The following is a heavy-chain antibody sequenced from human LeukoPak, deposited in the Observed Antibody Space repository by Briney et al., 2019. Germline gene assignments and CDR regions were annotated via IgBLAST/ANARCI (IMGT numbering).Heavy chain of an antibody. CDR2: IIPIFGTA. V-gene: IGHV1-69*13. J-gene: IGHJ4*02. CDR3: ARSEKLLWFGELFR. Sequence: GASVKVSCKASGYTFTSYYMHWVRQAPGQGLEWMGGIIPIFGTANYAQKFRGRVTITADESTSTAYMELSSLRSEDTAVYYCARSEKLLWFGELFRWGQGTLVTVSS. D-gene: IGHD3-10*01. CDR1: GYTFTSYY.